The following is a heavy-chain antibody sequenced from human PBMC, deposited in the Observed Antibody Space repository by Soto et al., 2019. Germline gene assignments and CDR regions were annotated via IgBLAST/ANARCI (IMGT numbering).Heavy chain of an antibody. CDR1: GGSISTYY. CDR3: ARLHGYCSGGSCSAYYYYYYMDV. Sequence: QVQLQESGPGLVKPSETLSLTCTASGGSISTYYWSWIRQPPGKGLEWIGYIYSSGTTNYNPPLKSRPTISVDTSKNQFSLKLSSVTAADTAVYYCARLHGYCSGGSCSAYYYYYYMDVWGKGTTVTVSS. D-gene: IGHD2-15*01. J-gene: IGHJ6*03. CDR2: IYSSGTT. V-gene: IGHV4-59*08.